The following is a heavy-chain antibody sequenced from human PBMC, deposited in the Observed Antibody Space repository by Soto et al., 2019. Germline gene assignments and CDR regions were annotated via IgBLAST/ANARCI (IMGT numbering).Heavy chain of an antibody. V-gene: IGHV3-11*01. CDR1: GFTFSDYS. Sequence: QVQLVESGGGLVKPGGSLRLSSAASGFTFSDYSMSWIRQAPGKGLEWVSYISSSGSTIYYADSVKGRFTISRDNAKKALYLQMNSLRAEDTAVYSCASGYDYGSGDIYYGMDVWGQGTTVTVSS. CDR3: ASGYDYGSGDIYYGMDV. CDR2: ISSSGSTI. J-gene: IGHJ6*02. D-gene: IGHD3-10*01.